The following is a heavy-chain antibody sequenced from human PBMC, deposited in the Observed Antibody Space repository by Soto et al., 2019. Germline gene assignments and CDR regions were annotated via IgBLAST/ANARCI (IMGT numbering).Heavy chain of an antibody. CDR2: IYWDDDK. D-gene: IGHD6-19*01. CDR1: GFSFSTTGVG. Sequence: QITLKESGPTLVKPTQTLTLTCTFSGFSFSTTGVGVGWICQPPGKALEWLALIYWDDDKRYSPSLKSRLTITKDTSKNQVVLTMTNMDPVDTATYYCAHRQAQGIGLAGTFDSWGQGTLVTVSS. J-gene: IGHJ4*02. V-gene: IGHV2-5*02. CDR3: AHRQAQGIGLAGTFDS.